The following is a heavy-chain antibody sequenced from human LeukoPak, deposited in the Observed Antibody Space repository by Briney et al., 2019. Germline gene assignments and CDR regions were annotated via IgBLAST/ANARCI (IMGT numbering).Heavy chain of an antibody. Sequence: GGSLRLSCAASGFPFSSYSMNWVRQAPGKGLEWVSSISSSSSYIYYADSVKGRFTISRDNAKNSLYLQINSLRAEDTAVYYCAIRGSYPPFDYWGQGTLVTVSS. D-gene: IGHD1-26*01. V-gene: IGHV3-21*01. CDR2: ISSSSSYI. CDR3: AIRGSYPPFDY. J-gene: IGHJ4*02. CDR1: GFPFSSYS.